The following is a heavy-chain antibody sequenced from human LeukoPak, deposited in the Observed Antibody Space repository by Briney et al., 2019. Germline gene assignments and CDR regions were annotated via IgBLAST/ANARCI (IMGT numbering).Heavy chain of an antibody. CDR2: ISSSSSTI. V-gene: IGHV3-48*01. CDR1: GFTFSSYS. CDR3: AFSRNGMALSYFDY. Sequence: GGSLRLSCAASGFTFSSYSMNWVRQAPGKGLEWVSYISSSSSTIYYADSVKGRFTISRDNSKNILYMQMNSLRVDDTAIYYCAFSRNGMALSYFDYWGQGTLVTVSS. J-gene: IGHJ4*02. D-gene: IGHD5-24*01.